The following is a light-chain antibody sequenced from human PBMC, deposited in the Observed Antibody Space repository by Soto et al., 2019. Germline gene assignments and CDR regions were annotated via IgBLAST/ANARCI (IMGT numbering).Light chain of an antibody. CDR3: QQYNNWPLT. V-gene: IGKV3D-15*01. Sequence: EIVMTQSPATLSVSPGERATLSCRASQSFSSNLAWYQQKPGQAPRLLIYGASTRATGIPARFSGSGSGTEFTLTISSLQSEDFAVYYCQQYNNWPLTFGGGTKVEI. J-gene: IGKJ4*01. CDR1: QSFSSN. CDR2: GAS.